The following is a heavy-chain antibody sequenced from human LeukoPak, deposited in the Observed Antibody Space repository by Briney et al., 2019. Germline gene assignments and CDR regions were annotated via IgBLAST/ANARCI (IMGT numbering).Heavy chain of an antibody. Sequence: ASVKVSCKASGHTFTSYAMHWVRQAPGQRLEWMGWINAGNGNTKYSQKFQGRVTITRDTSASTAYMELSSLRSEDTAVYYCARDLGDCGGDCYLDAFDIWGQGTMVTVSS. CDR2: INAGNGNT. J-gene: IGHJ3*02. CDR1: GHTFTSYA. V-gene: IGHV1-3*01. CDR3: ARDLGDCGGDCYLDAFDI. D-gene: IGHD2-21*02.